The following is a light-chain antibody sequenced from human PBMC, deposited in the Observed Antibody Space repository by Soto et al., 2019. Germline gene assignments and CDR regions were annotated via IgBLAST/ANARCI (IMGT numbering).Light chain of an antibody. Sequence: HSVLTQPPSVSGAPGQRVTISCTGSSSNIGAGYDVHWYQQLPRTAPKLLIYGNSNRPSGVPDRFSGSKSGSSASLAITGLQAEDEADYYCQSYDSSLSGSLFGGGTKLTVL. CDR2: GNS. J-gene: IGLJ2*01. CDR1: SSNIGAGYD. CDR3: QSYDSSLSGSL. V-gene: IGLV1-40*01.